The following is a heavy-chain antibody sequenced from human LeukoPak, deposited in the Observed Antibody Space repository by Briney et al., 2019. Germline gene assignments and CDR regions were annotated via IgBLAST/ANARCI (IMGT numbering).Heavy chain of an antibody. CDR2: IYSGGST. CDR3: ASGTGSNRAPYLDRHVGATRPRHPVP. Sequence: GGSLRLSCAASGFTVSSNYMSWVRQAPGKGLEWVSVIYSGGSTYYADSVKGRFTISRDNSKNTLYLQMNSLRAEDTAVYYCASGTGSNRAPYLDRHVGATRPRHPVPWG. CDR1: GFTVSSNY. J-gene: IGHJ5*02. V-gene: IGHV3-53*01. D-gene: IGHD3-10*01.